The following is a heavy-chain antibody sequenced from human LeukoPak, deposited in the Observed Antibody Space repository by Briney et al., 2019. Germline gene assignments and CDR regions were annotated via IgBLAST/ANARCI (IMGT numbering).Heavy chain of an antibody. CDR3: ARGAKADY. Sequence: PSETLSLTCAVYGGSFSGCYWSWIRQPPGKGLEWIGEINHSGSTNYNPSLKSRVTISVDTSKNQFSLKLSSVTAADTAVYYCARGAKADYWGQGTLVTVSS. V-gene: IGHV4-34*01. CDR1: GGSFSGCY. CDR2: INHSGST. J-gene: IGHJ4*02.